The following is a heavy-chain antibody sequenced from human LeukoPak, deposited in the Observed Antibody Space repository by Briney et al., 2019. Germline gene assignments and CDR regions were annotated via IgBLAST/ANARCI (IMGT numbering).Heavy chain of an antibody. Sequence: GGSLRLSCAASGFTFSSYAMSWVSQAPGKGLEWVSAISGSGGSTYYADSVKGRFTISRDNSKNTLYLQMNSPRAEDTAVYYCAKRAVLRGPTTGEFYFDYWGQGTLVTVSS. CDR3: AKRAVLRGPTTGEFYFDY. J-gene: IGHJ4*02. V-gene: IGHV3-23*01. D-gene: IGHD3-16*01. CDR1: GFTFSSYA. CDR2: ISGSGGST.